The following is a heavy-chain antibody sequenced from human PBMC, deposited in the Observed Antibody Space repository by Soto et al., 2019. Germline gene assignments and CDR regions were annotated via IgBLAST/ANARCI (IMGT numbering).Heavy chain of an antibody. CDR2: IWYDGSNK. CDR3: ATGFSTSCYGPTRYYYYYYMDV. Sequence: PGGSLRLSCAASGFTFSSYGMHWVRQAPGKGLEWVAVIWYDGSNKYYADSVKGRFTISRDNSKNTLYLQMNSLRAEDTAVYYCATGFSTSCYGPTRYYYYYYMDVWGKGTTVTVSS. V-gene: IGHV3-33*01. J-gene: IGHJ6*03. CDR1: GFTFSSYG. D-gene: IGHD2-2*01.